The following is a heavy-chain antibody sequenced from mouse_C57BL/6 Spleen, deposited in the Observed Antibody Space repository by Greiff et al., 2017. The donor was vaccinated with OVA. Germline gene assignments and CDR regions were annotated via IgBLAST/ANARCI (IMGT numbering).Heavy chain of an antibody. V-gene: IGHV1-69*01. Sequence: QVQLQQPGAELVMPGASVKLSCKASGYTFTSYWMHWVKQRPGQGLEWIGEIDPSDSYTNYNQKFKGKSTLTVDKSSSTAYMQLSSLTSEDSAVYYCARPTVVAGYYAMDYWGQGTSVTVSS. CDR1: GYTFTSYW. CDR3: ARPTVVAGYYAMDY. J-gene: IGHJ4*01. CDR2: IDPSDSYT. D-gene: IGHD1-1*01.